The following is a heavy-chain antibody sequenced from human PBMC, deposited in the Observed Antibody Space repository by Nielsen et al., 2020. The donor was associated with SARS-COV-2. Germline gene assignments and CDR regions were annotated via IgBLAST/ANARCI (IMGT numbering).Heavy chain of an antibody. CDR2: ISSSSSYI. CDR1: GFTFSSYG. J-gene: IGHJ6*02. V-gene: IGHV3-21*01. Sequence: AGSLRLSCAASGFTFSSYGMNWVRQAPGKGLEWVSSISSSSSYIYYADSVKGRFTISRDNAKNSLYLQMNSLRAEDTAVYYCARGSLDCSSTSCYTWYSYYYYGMDVWGQGTTVTVSS. D-gene: IGHD2-2*02. CDR3: ARGSLDCSSTSCYTWYSYYYYGMDV.